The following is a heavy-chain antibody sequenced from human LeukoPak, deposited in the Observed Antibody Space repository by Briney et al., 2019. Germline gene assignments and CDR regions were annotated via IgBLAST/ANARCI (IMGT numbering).Heavy chain of an antibody. CDR1: GFTFSSYG. J-gene: IGHJ4*02. D-gene: IGHD6-19*01. V-gene: IGHV3-30*18. Sequence: GGSLRLSCAASGFTFSSYGMHWVRQAPGKGLEWVAVISYDGSNKYYADSVKGRFTISRDNSKNTLYLQMNSLRAEDTAVYYCEKDRGIAVWGQGTLVTVSS. CDR3: EKDRGIAV. CDR2: ISYDGSNK.